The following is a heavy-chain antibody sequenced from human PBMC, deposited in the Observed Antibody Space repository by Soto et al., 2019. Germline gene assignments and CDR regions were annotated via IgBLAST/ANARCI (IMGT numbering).Heavy chain of an antibody. Sequence: SVEESCKASGGPFSSYAISLVRQAPGQGLEWMGGIIPIFGTANYAQKFQGRVTITADGSTSTAYMELRSLRSEDTALYYCARRPPYSSSSEYNWFDPWGQGTLFTVSS. CDR3: ARRPPYSSSSEYNWFDP. V-gene: IGHV1-69*13. CDR1: GGPFSSYA. J-gene: IGHJ5*02. CDR2: IIPIFGTA. D-gene: IGHD6-6*01.